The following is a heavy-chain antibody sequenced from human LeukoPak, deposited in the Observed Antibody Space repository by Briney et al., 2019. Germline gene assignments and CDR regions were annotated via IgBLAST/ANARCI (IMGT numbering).Heavy chain of an antibody. Sequence: SETLSLTCTVSGGSISSSSYYWGWIRQPPGKGLEWIASMYYSGSTDYNPSLKSRVTISVDTSKNQFSLKLSSVTAADTAVYYCARQAAAGTSTLDYWGQGTLVTVSS. CDR1: GGSISSSSYY. D-gene: IGHD6-13*01. V-gene: IGHV4-39*01. CDR2: MYYSGST. J-gene: IGHJ4*02. CDR3: ARQAAAGTSTLDY.